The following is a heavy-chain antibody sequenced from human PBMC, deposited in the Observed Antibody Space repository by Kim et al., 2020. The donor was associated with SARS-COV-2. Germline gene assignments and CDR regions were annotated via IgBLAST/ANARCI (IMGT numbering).Heavy chain of an antibody. CDR2: INTNTGNP. J-gene: IGHJ6*02. V-gene: IGHV7-4-1*02. Sequence: ASVKVSCKVSGYTFTSYAMNWVRQAPGQGLEWMGWINTNTGNPTYAQGFTGRFVFSLDTSVSTAYLQISSLKAEDTAVYYCARGPYSSSWYAQLWLPEDFYGMDVWGQGTTVTVSS. CDR3: ARGPYSSSWYAQLWLPEDFYGMDV. CDR1: GYTFTSYA. D-gene: IGHD6-13*01.